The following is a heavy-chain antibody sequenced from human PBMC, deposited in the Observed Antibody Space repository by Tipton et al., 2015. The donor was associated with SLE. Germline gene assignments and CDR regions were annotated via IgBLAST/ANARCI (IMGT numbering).Heavy chain of an antibody. J-gene: IGHJ4*02. CDR1: GFTFDDYT. V-gene: IGHV3-30*04. CDR2: ISCDGRNK. CDR3: AKDVYYDSNYFDY. Sequence: SLRLSCAASGFTFDDYTMHWVRQAPGKGLEWVAVISCDGRNKYYADSVKGRFTISRDNSKNTLYLQMNSLRAEDTAVYYCAKDVYYDSNYFDYWGQGTLVTVSS. D-gene: IGHD3-22*01.